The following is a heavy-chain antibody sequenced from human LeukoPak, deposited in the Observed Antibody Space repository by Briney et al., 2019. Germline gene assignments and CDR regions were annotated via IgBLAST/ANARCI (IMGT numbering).Heavy chain of an antibody. CDR2: TYYRSKWYN. CDR1: GESVPSNSAA. V-gene: IGHV6-1*01. D-gene: IGHD6-13*01. CDR3: ARLIAAAGPFDAFDI. J-gene: IGHJ3*02. Sequence: SQTLSLTCAISGESVPSNSAAWNWIRQSPSRGLEWLGRTYYRSKWYNDYAVSVKSRITINPDTSKNQFSLQLNSVTPEDTAVYYCARLIAAAGPFDAFDIWGQGTMVTVSS.